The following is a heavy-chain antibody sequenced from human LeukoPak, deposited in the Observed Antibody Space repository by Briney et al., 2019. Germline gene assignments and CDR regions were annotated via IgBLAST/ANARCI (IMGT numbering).Heavy chain of an antibody. CDR2: ISAYNGNT. D-gene: IGHD1-26*01. CDR1: GYTFTSYG. J-gene: IGHJ6*03. CDR3: ARLSSGSYYQGYYYMDV. V-gene: IGHV1-18*01. Sequence: GASVKVSCKASGYTFTSYGVSWVRQAPGQGLEWMGWISAYNGNTNYAQKLQGRVTMTTDTSTSTAYMELRSLRSDDTAVYYCARLSSGSYYQGYYYMDVWGKGTTVTVSS.